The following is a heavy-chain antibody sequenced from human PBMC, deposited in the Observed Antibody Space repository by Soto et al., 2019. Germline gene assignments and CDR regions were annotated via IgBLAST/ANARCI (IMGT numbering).Heavy chain of an antibody. CDR1: GYTFTSYA. CDR3: ARAVAVPADFDY. CDR2: INAGNGNT. V-gene: IGHV1-3*05. J-gene: IGHJ4*02. Sequence: QVQLVQSGAEEKKPAASVKVSCKASGYTFTSYAMHWVRQAPGQRLEWMGWINAGNGNTKYSQKFQGRVTITRDTSASTAYMELSSLRSEDTAVYYCARAVAVPADFDYWGQGTLVTVSS. D-gene: IGHD6-19*01.